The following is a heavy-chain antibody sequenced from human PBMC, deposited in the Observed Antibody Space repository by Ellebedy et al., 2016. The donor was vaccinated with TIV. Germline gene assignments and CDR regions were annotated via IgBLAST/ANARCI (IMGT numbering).Heavy chain of an antibody. Sequence: GESLKISCAASGFTFDDHGMSWVRQAPGKGLEWVSGINWNGGSTGYADSVKGRFTISRDNAKNSLYLQMNSLRAEDTALYYCARDLENYDILTGYSYWGQGTLVTVSS. J-gene: IGHJ4*02. CDR1: GFTFDDHG. V-gene: IGHV3-20*04. CDR2: INWNGGST. D-gene: IGHD3-9*01. CDR3: ARDLENYDILTGYSY.